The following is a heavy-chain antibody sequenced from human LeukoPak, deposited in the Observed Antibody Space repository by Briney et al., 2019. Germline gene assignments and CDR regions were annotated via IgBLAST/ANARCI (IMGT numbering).Heavy chain of an antibody. CDR3: AKGAYYHGSGRYFDY. D-gene: IGHD3-10*01. Sequence: GGSLRLSCAASGFTFSSYAMNWVRQAPGKGLGWVSAISGSGGATYYADSVKGRFTMSRDNSKNTLYLQMNSLRAEDTAVYYCAKGAYYHGSGRYFDYWGQGTLVTVSS. J-gene: IGHJ4*02. CDR2: ISGSGGAT. CDR1: GFTFSSYA. V-gene: IGHV3-23*01.